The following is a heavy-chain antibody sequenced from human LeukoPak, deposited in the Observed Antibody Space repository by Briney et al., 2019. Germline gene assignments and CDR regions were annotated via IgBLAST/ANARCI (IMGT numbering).Heavy chain of an antibody. CDR3: AKAAGDIVARGAKNNWFDP. V-gene: IGHV3-30-3*01. Sequence: GGSLRLSCAASGFTFSSYAMHWVRQAPGKGLEWVAVISYDGSNKYYADSVKGRFTISRDNSKNTLYLQMNSLRAEDTAVYYCAKAAGDIVARGAKNNWFDPWGQGTLVTVSS. J-gene: IGHJ5*02. CDR2: ISYDGSNK. D-gene: IGHD5-12*01. CDR1: GFTFSSYA.